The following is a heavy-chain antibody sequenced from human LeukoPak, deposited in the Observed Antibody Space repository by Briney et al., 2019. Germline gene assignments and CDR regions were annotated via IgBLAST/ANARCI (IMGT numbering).Heavy chain of an antibody. CDR1: GFTFSSYW. J-gene: IGHJ2*01. D-gene: IGHD3-9*01. V-gene: IGHV3-74*01. Sequence: PGGSLRLSCAASGFTFSSYWMHWVRQAPGKGLVWVSRINSDGSSTSYADSVKGRFTISRDNAKNTLYLQMNSLRAEDTAVYYCARFYGGYYDNRYFDLWGRGTLVTVSS. CDR3: ARFYGGYYDNRYFDL. CDR2: INSDGSST.